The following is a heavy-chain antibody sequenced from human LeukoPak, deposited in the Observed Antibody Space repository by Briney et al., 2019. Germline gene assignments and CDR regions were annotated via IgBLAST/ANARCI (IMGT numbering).Heavy chain of an antibody. CDR2: IYYSGST. J-gene: IGHJ5*02. Sequence: PSETLSLTCTVSGGSSSSHYWSWIPQPPGKALGWIGYIYYSGSTNYNPSRMSRVTISVDTSQNQLTLKLSSVTAADTAVSYCARDLGIRYFPTWGQGTLVTVSS. D-gene: IGHD3-9*01. CDR1: GGSSSSHY. V-gene: IGHV4-59*11. CDR3: ARDLGIRYFPT.